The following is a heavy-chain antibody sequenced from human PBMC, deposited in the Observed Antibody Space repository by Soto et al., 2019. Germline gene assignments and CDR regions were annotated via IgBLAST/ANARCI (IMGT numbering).Heavy chain of an antibody. CDR2: INHSGST. D-gene: IGHD7-27*01. Sequence: QVQLQQWGAGLLKPSETLSLTCAVYGGSFSGYYWNWIRQPQGKGLGWIGEINHSGSTNYNPSLKSRVTLSVDTSKNQFSLKLSSVTAADTAVYYCARGWGRIFDYWGQGTLVTVSS. CDR1: GGSFSGYY. J-gene: IGHJ4*02. V-gene: IGHV4-34*01. CDR3: ARGWGRIFDY.